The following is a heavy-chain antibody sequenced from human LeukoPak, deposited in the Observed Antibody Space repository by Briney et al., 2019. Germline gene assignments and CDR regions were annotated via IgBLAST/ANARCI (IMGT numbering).Heavy chain of an antibody. D-gene: IGHD5-18*01. CDR1: GFTFSSYS. Sequence: GGSLRLSCAASGFTFSSYSMNWVRQAPGKGLEWVSYISSSSSTIYYADSVKGRFTISRDNAKNSLYLQMNSLRAEDTAVYYCARDGRDTALGYWGQGTLVTVSS. V-gene: IGHV3-48*04. J-gene: IGHJ4*02. CDR3: ARDGRDTALGY. CDR2: ISSSSSTI.